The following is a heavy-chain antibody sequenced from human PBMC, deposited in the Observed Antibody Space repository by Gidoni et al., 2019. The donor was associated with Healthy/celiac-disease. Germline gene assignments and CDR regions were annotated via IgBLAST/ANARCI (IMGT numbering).Heavy chain of an antibody. V-gene: IGHV4-31*03. CDR2: IYYSGST. Sequence: QVQLQESGPGLVKPSQTLSLTCTVSGGSISSGGYYWRWIRQHPGKGLEWIGYIYYSGSTYYNPSLKSRVTISVDTSKNQFSLKLSSVTAADTAVYYCARAQQQLVYNWFDPWGQGTLVTVSS. J-gene: IGHJ5*02. CDR1: GGSISSGGYY. D-gene: IGHD6-13*01. CDR3: ARAQQQLVYNWFDP.